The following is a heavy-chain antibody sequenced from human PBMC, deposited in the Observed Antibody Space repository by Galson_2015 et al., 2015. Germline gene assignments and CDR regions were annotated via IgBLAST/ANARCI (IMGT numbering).Heavy chain of an antibody. J-gene: IGHJ4*02. D-gene: IGHD5-24*01. CDR1: GFTFSNYA. V-gene: IGHV3-23*01. CDR2: ISGSGVYT. Sequence: SCAASGFTFSNYAMSWVRQAPGKGLEWVSAISGSGVYTYYADSVRGRFTISRDNSRNTLYLQMNNLRAEDTAIYYCANQWLQFTYLDYWGQGTLVTVSS. CDR3: ANQWLQFTYLDY.